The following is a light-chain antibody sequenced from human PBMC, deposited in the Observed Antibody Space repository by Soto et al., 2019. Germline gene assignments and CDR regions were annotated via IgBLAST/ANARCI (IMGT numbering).Light chain of an antibody. V-gene: IGLV1-40*01. CDR1: SSNIGAGYD. CDR2: GNS. Sequence: QSVLTQPPSVSGAPGQRVTISCTGSSSNIGAGYDVHWYQQLPGTAPKLLIYGNSNRPSGVPDRFSGFKSGTSASLAITGLQAEDEADYYCQSYDSSLSVYVVFGGGTKLTVL. J-gene: IGLJ2*01. CDR3: QSYDSSLSVYVV.